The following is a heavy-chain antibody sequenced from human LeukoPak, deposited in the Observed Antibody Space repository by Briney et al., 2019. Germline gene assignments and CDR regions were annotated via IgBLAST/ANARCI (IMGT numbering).Heavy chain of an antibody. V-gene: IGHV3-21*04. CDR2: MSISTSTFI. CDR3: ARGRSPYYDILTGYYQAGNWFDP. Sequence: PGGSLRLSCVASGFSFSKYSMNWVRQAPGKGLEWVSSMSISTSTFIYYADSVKGRFTISRDNSKNTLYLQMNSLRAEDTAVYYCARGRSPYYDILTGYYQAGNWFDPWGQGTLVTVSS. D-gene: IGHD3-9*01. CDR1: GFSFSKYS. J-gene: IGHJ5*02.